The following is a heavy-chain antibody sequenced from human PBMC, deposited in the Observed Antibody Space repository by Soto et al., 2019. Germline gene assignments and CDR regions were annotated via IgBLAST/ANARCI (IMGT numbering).Heavy chain of an antibody. D-gene: IGHD1-1*01. CDR2: IGGRDGST. CDR1: GFTFGDYV. J-gene: IGHJ5*02. CDR3: AKGRSVSWNGCPPPNWFNP. V-gene: IGHV3-23*01. Sequence: EVLLLESGGGVVRPGGSLRLSCAASGFTFGDYVMNWVRQSQGKGLEWVSSIGGRDGSTYYADAVKGRFTISRDNSTNPGFLQMEGRRGEDTAGYYCAKGRSVSWNGCPPPNWFNPWGQGTQVIVSS.